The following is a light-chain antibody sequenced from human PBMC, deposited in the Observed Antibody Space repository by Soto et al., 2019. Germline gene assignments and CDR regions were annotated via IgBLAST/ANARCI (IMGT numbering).Light chain of an antibody. CDR2: GNR. V-gene: IGLV1-40*01. J-gene: IGLJ1*01. CDR3: QSYDNSLGVCYV. Sequence: QSVLTQPPSVSGAPGQRVTISCTGSSSNLGAGYDVHWYQLLPGTAPKLLIYGNRTRPSGGPDRFSGSKSGTSASLAITGLQAEDEADYYCQSYDNSLGVCYVFGTGTKVTVL. CDR1: SSNLGAGYD.